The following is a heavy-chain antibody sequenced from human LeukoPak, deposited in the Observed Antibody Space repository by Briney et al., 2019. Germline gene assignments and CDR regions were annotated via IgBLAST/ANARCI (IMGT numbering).Heavy chain of an antibody. CDR1: GDTFSSHE. D-gene: IGHD2-8*02. CDR2: TIPLLVTA. V-gene: IGHV1-69*04. CDR3: ARRIYCTGGDTCYDGWFDP. J-gene: IGHJ5*02. Sequence: EASVKVSCKASGDTFSSHEISWVRQAPGQGLEWMGRTIPLLVTANYAQKCQGSVTIIADKSTSTAYMELTGLRFDDTAVYYCARRIYCTGGDTCYDGWFDPWGQGTLVTVSS.